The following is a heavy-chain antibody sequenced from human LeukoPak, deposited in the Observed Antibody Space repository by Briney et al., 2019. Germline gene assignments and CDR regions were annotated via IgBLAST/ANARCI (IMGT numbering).Heavy chain of an antibody. CDR3: VKDVGGSYAFDY. Sequence: PGGSLRLSCSASGFTFSRYAMHWVRQAPGKGLEYVSGINDNGGRTHYGDSVKGRFSISRDNSKNTLHLQMSTLRAEDTALYYCVKDVGGSYAFDYWGQGILVPVAS. V-gene: IGHV3-64D*09. D-gene: IGHD1-26*01. J-gene: IGHJ4*02. CDR2: INDNGGRT. CDR1: GFTFSRYA.